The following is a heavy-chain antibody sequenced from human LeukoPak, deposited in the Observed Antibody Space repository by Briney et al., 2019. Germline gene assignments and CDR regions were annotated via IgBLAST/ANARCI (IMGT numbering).Heavy chain of an antibody. D-gene: IGHD5-24*01. CDR2: LSWNSGSI. Sequence: PGGSLRLSCAASGFTFDDHAMHWVRQAPGKDLEWVSGLSWNSGSIDYADSVKGRFTISRDNAKNSLYLQMNSLRAEDTALYYCAKGPGMATVKRYLDYWGQGTLVTVSS. CDR1: GFTFDDHA. J-gene: IGHJ4*02. CDR3: AKGPGMATVKRYLDY. V-gene: IGHV3-9*01.